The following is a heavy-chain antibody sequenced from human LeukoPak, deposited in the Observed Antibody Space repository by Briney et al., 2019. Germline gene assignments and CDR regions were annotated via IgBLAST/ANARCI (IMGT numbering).Heavy chain of an antibody. J-gene: IGHJ4*02. CDR3: ARSEYYYGSGSYYSDY. V-gene: IGHV4-34*01. CDR2: IKHSGST. D-gene: IGHD3-10*01. Sequence: SDTLSLTCAVYGGSFSGYYWSWIRQPPGKGLEWIGEIKHSGSTNYNPSLKSRVTISVDTSKNHSTLKLSSVTAADTAVYYCARSEYYYGSGSYYSDYWGQGTLVTVSS. CDR1: GGSFSGYY.